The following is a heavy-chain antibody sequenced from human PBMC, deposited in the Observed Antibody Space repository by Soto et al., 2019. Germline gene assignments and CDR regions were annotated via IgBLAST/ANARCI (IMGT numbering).Heavy chain of an antibody. CDR2: VYYSGRT. D-gene: IGHD5-18*01. CDR1: GDSISSDSYY. V-gene: IGHV4-39*01. CDR3: ARQSSGYTYGGGFDY. J-gene: IGHJ4*02. Sequence: ASETLSLTCTVSGDSISSDSYYWGWIRQPPGKGLECIGSVYYSGRTYYNPSLESRVTISVDTSKSQFSLNLRSVTAADTAVYYCARQSSGYTYGGGFDYWGQGTLVTVSS.